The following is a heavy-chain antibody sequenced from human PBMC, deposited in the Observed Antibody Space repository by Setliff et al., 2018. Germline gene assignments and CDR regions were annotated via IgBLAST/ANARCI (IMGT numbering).Heavy chain of an antibody. V-gene: IGHV4-31*03. J-gene: IGHJ3*02. D-gene: IGHD2-2*01. CDR3: ARVARVVLSRNSFDI. CDR2: IYYSGST. Sequence: SETLSLTCTVSGGSISSGGYYWSWIRQHPGKGLEWIGYIYYSGSTHYNPSLKSRVTISVDTSKNQFSLKLSSVTAADTAVYYCARVARVVLSRNSFDIWGQGTMVTVSS. CDR1: GGSISSGGYY.